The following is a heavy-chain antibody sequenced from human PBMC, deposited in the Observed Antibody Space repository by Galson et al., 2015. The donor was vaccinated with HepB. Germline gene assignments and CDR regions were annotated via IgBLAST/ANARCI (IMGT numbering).Heavy chain of an antibody. CDR2: IRSKAYGGTT. D-gene: IGHD3-10*01. V-gene: IGHV3-49*03. Sequence: SLRLSCAASGFTFGDYAMSWFRQAPGKGLEWVGFIRSKAYGGTTEYAASVKGRFTISRDDSKSIAYLQMNSLKTEDTAVYYCTREHYYYGSGSYRWLLHGAHDAFDIWGQGTMVTVSS. J-gene: IGHJ3*02. CDR3: TREHYYYGSGSYRWLLHGAHDAFDI. CDR1: GFTFGDYA.